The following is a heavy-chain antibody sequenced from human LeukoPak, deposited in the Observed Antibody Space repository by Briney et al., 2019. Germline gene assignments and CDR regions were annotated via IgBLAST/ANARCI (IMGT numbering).Heavy chain of an antibody. J-gene: IGHJ4*02. CDR1: GFTFDDYA. CDR2: IYHSGST. CDR3: ARVTGYMVEDFFDY. V-gene: IGHV4-38-2*01. Sequence: LRLSCAASGFTFDDYAMHWVRQPPGKGLEWIGSIYHSGSTYYNPSLKSRVTISVDTSKNQFSLKLRYVTAADTAVYYCARVTGYMVEDFFDYWGQGTLVTVSS. D-gene: IGHD3-9*01.